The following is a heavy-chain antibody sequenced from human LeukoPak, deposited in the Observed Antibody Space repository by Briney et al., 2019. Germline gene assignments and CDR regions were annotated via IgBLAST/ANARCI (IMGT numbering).Heavy chain of an antibody. CDR2: ISGSGGSI. Sequence: PGGSLRLSCAASGFTFSSYAMSWVRQAPGKGLEWVSAISGSGGSIYYADSVKGRFTISRDNSKNTLYLQMNSLRAEDTAVYYCAKGYCSSTSCYRIDAFDIWGQGTMVTVSS. J-gene: IGHJ3*02. CDR3: AKGYCSSTSCYRIDAFDI. CDR1: GFTFSSYA. V-gene: IGHV3-23*01. D-gene: IGHD2-2*01.